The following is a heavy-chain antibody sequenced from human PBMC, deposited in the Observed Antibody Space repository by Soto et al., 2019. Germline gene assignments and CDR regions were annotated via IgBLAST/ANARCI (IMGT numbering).Heavy chain of an antibody. CDR1: GGTFSSYA. CDR2: IIPIFGTA. CDR3: SSATYYYDSSGYYFDAFDI. J-gene: IGHJ3*02. V-gene: IGHV1-69*13. Sequence: SVKVSCKASGGTFSSYAISWVRQAPGQGLEWMGGIIPIFGTANYAQKFQGRVTITADESTSTVYMELSSLRSEDTAVYYCSSATYYYDSSGYYFDAFDIWGQGTMVTVSS. D-gene: IGHD3-22*01.